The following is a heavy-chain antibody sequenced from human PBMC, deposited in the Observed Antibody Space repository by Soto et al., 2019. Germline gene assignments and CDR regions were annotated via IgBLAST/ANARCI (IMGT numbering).Heavy chain of an antibody. CDR2: ISAHNGNT. V-gene: IGHV1-18*01. CDR3: ARGRYGDY. Sequence: QVNLVQSGAEVKKPGASVKVSCKGSGYDFTTYGITWVRQAPGQGLEWMAWISAHNGNTDYAQKLQGRVTVTRDTSTSTAYMELRSLRSDDTAVDYCARGRYGDYWGQGALVTVSS. CDR1: GYDFTTYG. J-gene: IGHJ4*02. D-gene: IGHD1-1*01.